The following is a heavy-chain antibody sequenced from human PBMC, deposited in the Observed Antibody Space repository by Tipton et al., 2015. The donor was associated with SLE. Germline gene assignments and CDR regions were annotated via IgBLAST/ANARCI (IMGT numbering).Heavy chain of an antibody. Sequence: LSLTCAVYGGSFSGYYWSWIRQPPGKGLDLVSGINWNGGSTGYADSVKGRFTISRANSKNTLYLQMNSLRAEDTAVYYCAKDPNGLNGMDVGGQGTTVTVSS. J-gene: IGHJ6*02. D-gene: IGHD6-19*01. CDR1: GGSFSGYY. CDR2: INWNGGST. CDR3: AKDPNGLNGMDV. V-gene: IGHV3-20*04.